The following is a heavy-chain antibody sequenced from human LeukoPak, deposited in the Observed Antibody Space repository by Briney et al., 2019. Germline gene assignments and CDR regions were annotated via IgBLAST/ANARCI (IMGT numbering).Heavy chain of an antibody. CDR1: GFTFSGAA. J-gene: IGHJ5*02. CDR2: IDKKDKGYATAT. CDR3: TRDSGTYNWFDP. D-gene: IGHD1-26*01. V-gene: IGHV3-73*01. Sequence: GGSLKLSCAASGFTFSGAAIHWVRQSSGKGLEWVGQIDKKDKGYATATAYAASVKGRFTISRDDSINTAYLQMKSLKTEDTALYYCTRDSGTYNWFDPWGQGTLVTVSS.